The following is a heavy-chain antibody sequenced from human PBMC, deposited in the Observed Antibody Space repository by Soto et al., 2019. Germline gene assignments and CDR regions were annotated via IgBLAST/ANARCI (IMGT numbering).Heavy chain of an antibody. CDR3: ARDSPPSCWNDY. CDR1: GFTFSSYS. V-gene: IGHV3-21*01. D-gene: IGHD2-2*01. J-gene: IGHJ4*02. Sequence: GGSLRLSCAASGFTFSSYSMNWVRQAPGKGLEWVSSISSSSSYIYYADSVKGRFTISRDNAKNSLYLQMNSLRAEDTAVYYCARDSPPSCWNDYWGQGTLVTVSS. CDR2: ISSSSSYI.